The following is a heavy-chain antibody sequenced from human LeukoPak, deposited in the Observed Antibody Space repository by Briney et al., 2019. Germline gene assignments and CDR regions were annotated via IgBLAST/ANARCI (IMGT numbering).Heavy chain of an antibody. CDR3: ARIGSYPYYFDY. CDR2: ISTTGNTI. Sequence: GGSLRLSCAASGFTFSSYEMNWVRQAPGKGLEWVSYISTTGNTIYYADSVRGRFTISRDNAKKSLYLQMNSLSAEDTAVYYCARIGSYPYYFDYWGQGALVTVSS. CDR1: GFTFSSYE. J-gene: IGHJ4*02. D-gene: IGHD1-26*01. V-gene: IGHV3-48*03.